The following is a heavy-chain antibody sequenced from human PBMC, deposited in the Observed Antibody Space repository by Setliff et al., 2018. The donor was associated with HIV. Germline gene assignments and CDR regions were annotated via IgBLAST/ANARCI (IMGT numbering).Heavy chain of an antibody. Sequence: ASVKVSCKASGYTFTGYYIHWVRQSPGQGLEWMGWINPKSGGTTYAQKFQGRVTMTGDTSMSTAYMELSGLRYDDTAVYYCARDFRSIRGGYVDYFDNWGQGALVTV. J-gene: IGHJ4*02. V-gene: IGHV1-2*02. D-gene: IGHD6-25*01. CDR3: ARDFRSIRGGYVDYFDN. CDR2: INPKSGGT. CDR1: GYTFTGYY.